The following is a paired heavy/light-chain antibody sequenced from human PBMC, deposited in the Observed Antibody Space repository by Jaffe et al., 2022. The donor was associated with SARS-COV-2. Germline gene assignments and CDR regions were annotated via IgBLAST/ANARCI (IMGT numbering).Heavy chain of an antibody. D-gene: IGHD3-10*01. CDR2: VSSSSKTM. CDR3: ARDREDYSGSGSFTNNFDY. V-gene: IGHV3-48*01. Sequence: EVQLVESGGGLVQPGGSLRLSCIASGLTFSTYGMNWVRQAPGKGLEWVSYVSSSSKTMYYADSVKGRFTISRSNAKNSLYLQMNSLRAEDTAMYYCARDREDYSGSGSFTNNFDYWGQGTLVTVSS. J-gene: IGHJ4*02. CDR1: GLTFSTYG.
Light chain of an antibody. CDR2: RNN. V-gene: IGLV10-54*01. CDR1: SDNVGNQG. J-gene: IGLJ1*01. CDR3: SAWDSGLGAYV. Sequence: QAGLTQPPSVSKGLRQTATLTCTGNSDNVGNQGAAWLQQHQGHPPKLLSYRNNNRPSGISERFSASRSGNTASLTITGLQPEDEADYFCSAWDSGLGAYVFGTGTKVTVL.